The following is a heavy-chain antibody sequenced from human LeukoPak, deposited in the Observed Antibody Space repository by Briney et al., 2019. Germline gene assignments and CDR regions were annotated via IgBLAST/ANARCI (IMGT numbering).Heavy chain of an antibody. J-gene: IGHJ5*02. CDR2: IRSEGYGGTT. D-gene: IGHD4-23*01. V-gene: IGHV3-49*04. CDR3: AREGGNRRYWFDP. Sequence: GRSSRLSCTTSGFTFGDYTMSWVRQAPGKGLEWVGSIRSEGYGGTTEYAASVKGRFTISRDDSKDIAYLQLSSLKTEDTAMYYCAREGGNRRYWFDPWGQGTLVTVSS. CDR1: GFTFGDYT.